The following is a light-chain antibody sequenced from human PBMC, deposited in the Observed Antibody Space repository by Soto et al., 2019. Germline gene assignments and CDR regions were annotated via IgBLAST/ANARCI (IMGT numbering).Light chain of an antibody. V-gene: IGKV3-20*01. CDR3: QEYGSSGT. Sequence: ELVLTQSPGTLSLSPGERATLSCRASQSVSNNYLAWYQQKPGQAPRLLIYGASNRATGIPDRFSGSGSGTNFTLNISRLEPEDFAVYYCQEYGSSGTFGKGTKVDIK. CDR1: QSVSNNY. J-gene: IGKJ1*01. CDR2: GAS.